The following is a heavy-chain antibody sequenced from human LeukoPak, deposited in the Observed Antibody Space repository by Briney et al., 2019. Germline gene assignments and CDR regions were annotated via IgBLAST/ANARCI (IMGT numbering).Heavy chain of an antibody. CDR3: ARVADAAAFDI. Sequence: GGSLRLSCAASGFTFSSYSMNWVRQAPGKGLEWVSSISSSSSYIYYGDSVKGRFTISRDNAKNSLYLQMDSVRAEDTALYYCARVADAAAFDIWVQGTMVTVSS. CDR2: ISSSSSYI. D-gene: IGHD6-13*01. V-gene: IGHV3-21*01. J-gene: IGHJ3*02. CDR1: GFTFSSYS.